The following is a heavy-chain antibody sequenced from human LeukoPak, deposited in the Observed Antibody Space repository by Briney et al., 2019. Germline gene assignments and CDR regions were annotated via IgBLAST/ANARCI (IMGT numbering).Heavy chain of an antibody. D-gene: IGHD4-23*01. CDR2: ISWDGGST. J-gene: IGHJ6*02. CDR3: AKDSRESYGGNRYYYYGMDV. V-gene: IGHV3-43*01. CDR1: GFTFDDYT. Sequence: GGSLRLSCAASGFTFDDYTMHWVRQAPGKGLEWVSLISWDGGSTYYADSVKGRFTISRDNSKNSLYLQMNSLRTEDTALYYCAKDSRESYGGNRYYYYGMDVWGLGTTVTVSS.